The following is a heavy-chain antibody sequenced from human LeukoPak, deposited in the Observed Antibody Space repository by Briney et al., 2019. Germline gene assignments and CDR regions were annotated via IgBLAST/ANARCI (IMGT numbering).Heavy chain of an antibody. J-gene: IGHJ6*02. CDR1: GFSFSTSP. Sequence: GGSLRLSCAASGFSFSTSPMSWVRQPPGKGLEWVSAMNNGPGATFYRDSVRGRFTVSRDDSKSTLYLQMNSLRAEDTGTYYCAKTHYDLLDVWGQGTTVTVSS. V-gene: IGHV3-23*01. D-gene: IGHD5-12*01. CDR2: MNNGPGAT. CDR3: AKTHYDLLDV.